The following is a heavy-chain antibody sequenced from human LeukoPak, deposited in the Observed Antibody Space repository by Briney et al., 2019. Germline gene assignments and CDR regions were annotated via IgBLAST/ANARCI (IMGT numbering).Heavy chain of an antibody. CDR3: ARGVGRWLQPSFDY. CDR2: IYTSGST. J-gene: IGHJ4*02. D-gene: IGHD5-24*01. CDR1: AGSISRGSYY. V-gene: IGHV4-61*02. Sequence: PSQTLSLTCTVSAGSISRGSYYWSWIRQPAGKGLEWIGRIYTSGSTNYNPSLKNRVTISVDTSKNQFSLNLRSVTAADTAVYYCARGVGRWLQPSFDYWGQGNLVTVSS.